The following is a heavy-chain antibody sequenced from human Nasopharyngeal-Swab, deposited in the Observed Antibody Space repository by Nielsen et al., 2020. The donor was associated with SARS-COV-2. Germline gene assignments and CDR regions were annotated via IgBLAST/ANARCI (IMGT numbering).Heavy chain of an antibody. CDR3: ARGTYCSSTSCYASGMDV. D-gene: IGHD2-2*01. V-gene: IGHV3-74*01. CDR2: IGPDGRDT. CDR1: GFTFSTYW. Sequence: GESLKISCAASGFTFSTYWMHWVRQPPGKGLEGVSRIGPDGRDTSFADSVKGRFTISRDNAKNTLYLQMNSLRAGDTAVYYCARGTYCSSTSCYASGMDVWGQGTTVTVSS. J-gene: IGHJ6*02.